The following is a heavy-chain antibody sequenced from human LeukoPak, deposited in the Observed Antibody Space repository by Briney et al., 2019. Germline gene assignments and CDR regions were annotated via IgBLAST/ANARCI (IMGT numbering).Heavy chain of an antibody. D-gene: IGHD1-26*01. Sequence: PSETLSLTWSLSGGSISSYYWSWIRQPPGKGLEWIGYIYYSGSTNYNPSLKSRVTISVDTSKNQFSLKLSSVTAADTAVYYCARHPRSGSYKRSFDYWGQGTLVTVSS. J-gene: IGHJ4*02. CDR2: IYYSGST. V-gene: IGHV4-59*08. CDR3: ARHPRSGSYKRSFDY. CDR1: GGSISSYY.